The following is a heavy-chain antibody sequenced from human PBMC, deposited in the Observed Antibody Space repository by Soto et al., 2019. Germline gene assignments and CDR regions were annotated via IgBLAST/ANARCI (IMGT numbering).Heavy chain of an antibody. D-gene: IGHD3-22*01. CDR2: ISAYNGNT. J-gene: IGHJ4*02. CDR1: GYTFTSYG. V-gene: IGHV1-18*01. CDR3: ARDYYYDSSGYHGPVDY. Sequence: ASLQVSCKASGYTFTSYGIIWVRQAPGQGLEWMGWISAYNGNTNYAQKLQGRVTMTTDTSTSTAYMELRSLRSDDTAVYYCARDYYYDSSGYHGPVDYWGQGTLVTVSS.